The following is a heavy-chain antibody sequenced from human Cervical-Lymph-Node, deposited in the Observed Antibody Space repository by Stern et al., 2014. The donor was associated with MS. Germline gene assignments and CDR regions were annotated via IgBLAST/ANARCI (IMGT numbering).Heavy chain of an antibody. CDR1: GGSISSGYHY. Sequence: QVQLQESGPGLVKPSQTLSLTCTVSGGSISSGYHYWSWIRQPTGKGLEXIGRIPSSGITNYNPSLKSRVSISAASSKNQFSLQLRSVSAADTAVYYCARVYDYIWGSLTYYSSEMDVWGQGTTVTVSS. CDR3: ARVYDYIWGSLTYYSSEMDV. D-gene: IGHD3-16*01. V-gene: IGHV4-61*02. CDR2: IPSSGIT. J-gene: IGHJ6*02.